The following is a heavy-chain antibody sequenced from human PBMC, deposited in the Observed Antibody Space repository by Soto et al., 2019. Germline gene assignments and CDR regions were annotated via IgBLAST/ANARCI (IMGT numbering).Heavy chain of an antibody. CDR3: AREWYHWYCLLYYYGMDV. V-gene: IGHV1-3*01. CDR2: INAGNGNT. J-gene: IGHJ6*02. CDR1: GYTFTSYA. Sequence: ASVKVSCKASGYTFTSYAMHWVRQAPGQRLEWMGWINAGNGNTKYSQKFQGRVTITRDTSASTAYMELSSLRSEDTAVYYCAREWYHWYCLLYYYGMDVWGQGTTVTVSS. D-gene: IGHD2-15*01.